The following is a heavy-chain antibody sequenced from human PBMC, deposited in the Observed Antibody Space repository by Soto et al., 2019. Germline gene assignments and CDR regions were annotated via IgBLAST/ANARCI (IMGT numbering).Heavy chain of an antibody. CDR1: GYTFTSYD. J-gene: IGHJ6*02. V-gene: IGHV1-8*01. CDR2: MNPNSGNT. Sequence: QVQLVQSGAEVKKPGASVKVSCKASGYTFTSYDINWVRQATGQGLGWMGWMNPNSGNTGYAQKFQGRVTMTRNTSISTAYRELSSLRSEDTAVYDCARWPDGNYYYGKDVWGQGTTVTVSS. CDR3: ARWPDGNYYYGKDV. D-gene: IGHD1-1*01.